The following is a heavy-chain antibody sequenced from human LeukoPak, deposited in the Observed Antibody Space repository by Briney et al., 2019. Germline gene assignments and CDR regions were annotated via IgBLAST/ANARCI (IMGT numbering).Heavy chain of an antibody. J-gene: IGHJ4*02. CDR3: KSGGAAPGSFDY. Sequence: GGSLRLSCAASGFTFTSYWMSWMRQAPGKGLQWVANIKYDGSEQYYVDSVKGRFTISRDNAKNSLYLQMNSLGVEDTAMYYCKSGGAAPGSFDYWGQGALVTVSS. CDR2: IKYDGSEQ. CDR1: GFTFTSYW. V-gene: IGHV3-7*01. D-gene: IGHD6-13*01.